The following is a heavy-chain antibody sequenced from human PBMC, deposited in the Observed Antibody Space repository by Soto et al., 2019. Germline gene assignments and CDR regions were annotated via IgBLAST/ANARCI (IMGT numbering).Heavy chain of an antibody. V-gene: IGHV1-18*04. CDR2: ISAYNGNT. CDR3: ATTTIGPRLEMATTDDAFDI. D-gene: IGHD5-12*01. CDR1: GYTFTSYG. J-gene: IGHJ3*02. Sequence: QVQLVQSGAEVKKPGASVKVSCKASGYTFTSYGISWVRQAPGQGLEWMGWISAYNGNTNYAQKLQGRVTMTTDTSTSTAYMELRSLRADDTAVYYCATTTIGPRLEMATTDDAFDIWGQGTMVTVSS.